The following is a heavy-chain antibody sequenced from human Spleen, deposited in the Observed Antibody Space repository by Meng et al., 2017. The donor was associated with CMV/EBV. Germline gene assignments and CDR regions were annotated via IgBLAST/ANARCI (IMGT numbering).Heavy chain of an antibody. CDR3: AVRDPAAALFDY. Sequence: GGSLRLSCAASGFIFSDYVMHWVRQAPGKGLEWVAVISYDGSNKYYADSVKGRFTISRDNSKNTLYLQMNSLRAEDTAVYYCAVRDPAAALFDYWGQGTLVTVSS. D-gene: IGHD2-2*01. CDR2: ISYDGSNK. V-gene: IGHV3-30-3*02. CDR1: GFIFSDYV. J-gene: IGHJ4*02.